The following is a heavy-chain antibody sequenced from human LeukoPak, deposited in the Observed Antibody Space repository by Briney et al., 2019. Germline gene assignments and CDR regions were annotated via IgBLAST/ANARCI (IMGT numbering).Heavy chain of an antibody. D-gene: IGHD3-22*01. CDR3: ASLKNYYDSSGYLVTDAFDI. J-gene: IGHJ3*02. CDR2: ISAYNGNT. V-gene: IGHV1-18*04. CDR1: GYSLTSYW. Sequence: GESLKISCKGSGYSLTSYWIGWVRQAPGQGLEWMGWISAYNGNTNYAQKLQGRVTMTTDTSTSTAYMELRSLRSDDTAVYYCASLKNYYDSSGYLVTDAFDIWGQGTMVTVSS.